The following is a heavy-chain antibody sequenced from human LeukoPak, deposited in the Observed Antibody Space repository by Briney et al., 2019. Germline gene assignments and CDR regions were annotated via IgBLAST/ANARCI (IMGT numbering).Heavy chain of an antibody. V-gene: IGHV1-69*13. CDR2: TIPIFGTA. Sequence: SVKVSCKASGGTFSSYAISWVRQAPGQGLEWMGGTIPIFGTANYAQKFQGRVTITADESTSTAYMELSSLRSEDTAVYYCARMGWNDAIDNYWGQGTLVTVSS. CDR1: GGTFSSYA. J-gene: IGHJ4*02. D-gene: IGHD1-1*01. CDR3: ARMGWNDAIDNY.